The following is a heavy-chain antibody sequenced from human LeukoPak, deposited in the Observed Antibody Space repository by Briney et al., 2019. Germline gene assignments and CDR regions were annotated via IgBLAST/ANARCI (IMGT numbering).Heavy chain of an antibody. Sequence: GGSLRLSCAASGFTFNMYWMTWVRQAPGRGLESVAYINKDGSDKYYVDSVKGRFTVSRGNAKNSLYLQMNSLRAEDTAVYYCARDAGYGGNSDYWGQGTLVTVSS. CDR2: INKDGSDK. CDR3: ARDAGYGGNSDY. V-gene: IGHV3-7*01. CDR1: GFTFNMYW. J-gene: IGHJ4*02. D-gene: IGHD4-23*01.